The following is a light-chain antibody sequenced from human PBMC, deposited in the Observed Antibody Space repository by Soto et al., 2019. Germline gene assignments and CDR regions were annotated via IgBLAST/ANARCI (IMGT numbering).Light chain of an antibody. V-gene: IGKV3-15*01. Sequence: EIVMTQSPATLSLSPGERATLSCRASQSVSTNLAWYQQQPGQAPRLLIYGASTRATGIPARFSGSVSGTEFTLTIASLQYEDFAMYYCQQYNDWPPRITFGGGTKVEIK. CDR1: QSVSTN. CDR3: QQYNDWPPRIT. CDR2: GAS. J-gene: IGKJ4*01.